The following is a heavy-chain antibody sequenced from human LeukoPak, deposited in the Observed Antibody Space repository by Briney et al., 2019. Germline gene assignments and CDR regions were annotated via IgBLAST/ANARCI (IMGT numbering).Heavy chain of an antibody. CDR2: ISSSGSYI. CDR3: ATAHSGYCSTTSCYSNWFDP. J-gene: IGHJ5*02. CDR1: GFTFSSYR. D-gene: IGHD2-2*03. Sequence: GGSLRLSCAASGFTFSSYRMNWVRQAPGKGLEWVSSISSSGSYIFYADSVKGRFTISRDNAKNSLYLQMNSLRAEDTAVYYCATAHSGYCSTTSCYSNWFDPWGQGTLVTFSS. V-gene: IGHV3-21*01.